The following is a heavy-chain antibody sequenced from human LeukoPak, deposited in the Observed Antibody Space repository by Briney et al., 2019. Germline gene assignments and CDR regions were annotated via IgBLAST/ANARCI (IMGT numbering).Heavy chain of an antibody. D-gene: IGHD3-10*01. CDR1: GGSISSYY. V-gene: IGHV4-59*01. J-gene: IGHJ6*02. Sequence: SETLSLTCTVSGGSISSYYWNWTRQPPGKGLEWIGYIYYSGSTNYNPSLKSRVTISVDTSKNQFSLKLSSVTAADTAVYYCARDPGPLTYYYGSGSYYNYYGMDVWGQGTTVTVSS. CDR3: ARDPGPLTYYYGSGSYYNYYGMDV. CDR2: IYYSGST.